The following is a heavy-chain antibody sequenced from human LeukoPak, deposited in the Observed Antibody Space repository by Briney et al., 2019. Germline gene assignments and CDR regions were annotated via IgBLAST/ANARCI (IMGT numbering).Heavy chain of an antibody. CDR1: GFTFSSYS. V-gene: IGHV3-21*01. D-gene: IGHD1-26*01. J-gene: IGHJ6*02. CDR2: ISSGSSYI. CDR3: ARHGSEWELLLYYYGMDV. Sequence: SGGSLRLSCAASGFTFSSYSMNWVRQAPGKGLEWVSSISSGSSYIYYADSVKGRFTISRDNAKNSLYLQMNSLRAEDTAVYYCARHGSEWELLLYYYGMDVWGQGTTVTVSS.